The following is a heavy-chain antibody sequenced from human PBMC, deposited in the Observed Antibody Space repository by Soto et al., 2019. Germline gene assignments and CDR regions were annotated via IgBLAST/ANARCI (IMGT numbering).Heavy chain of an antibody. V-gene: IGHV4-31*03. CDR1: GGSISSGGYY. Sequence: SETLSLTCTVSGGSISSGGYYWSWIRQHPGKGLEWIGYIYYSGSTYYNPSLKSRVTISVDTSKNQFSLKLSSVTAADTAVYYCARVVAAAGTGFPQIDYWGQGTLVTVSS. CDR3: ARVVAAAGTGFPQIDY. CDR2: IYYSGST. J-gene: IGHJ4*02. D-gene: IGHD6-13*01.